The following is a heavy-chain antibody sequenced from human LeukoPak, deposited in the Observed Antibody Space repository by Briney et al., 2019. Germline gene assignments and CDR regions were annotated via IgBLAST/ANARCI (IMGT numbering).Heavy chain of an antibody. CDR3: ARSYGGI. J-gene: IGHJ3*02. Sequence: GGSLRLSCAASGFKFSSYAMSWVRQAPGKGLEWVSIISESGDNAYYADSVKGRVTTPRDNWRNTLYLQMSSLGAEDTAIYYCARSYGGIWGQGTMVTVSS. D-gene: IGHD4-17*01. V-gene: IGHV3-23*01. CDR1: GFKFSSYA. CDR2: ISESGDNA.